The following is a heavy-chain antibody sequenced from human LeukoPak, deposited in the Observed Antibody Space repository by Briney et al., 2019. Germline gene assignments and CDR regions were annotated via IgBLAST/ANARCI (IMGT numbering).Heavy chain of an antibody. V-gene: IGHV3-48*04. CDR2: ISSSGSTI. CDR3: ARDSSGWGAAFGY. Sequence: PGGSLRLSCAVSGFTFSSYWMGWVRQAPGKGLEWVSYISSSGSTIYYADSVKGRFTISRDNAKNSLYLQMNSLRVEDTAVYYCARDSSGWGAAFGYWGQGTLVTVSS. CDR1: GFTFSSYW. D-gene: IGHD6-19*01. J-gene: IGHJ4*02.